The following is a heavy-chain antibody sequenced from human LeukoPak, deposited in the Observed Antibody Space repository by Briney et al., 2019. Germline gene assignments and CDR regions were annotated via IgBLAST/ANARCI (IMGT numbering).Heavy chain of an antibody. J-gene: IGHJ4*02. D-gene: IGHD1-26*01. CDR3: AGGNSGSYSWIDY. CDR2: IYSGGGT. CDR1: GFTINNHY. V-gene: IGHV3-53*01. Sequence: GGSLRLSCAASGFTINNHYMSWVRQAPGKGLEWVSLIYSGGGTYYADSVKGRFTISRDDPENTLYLQMNSLRAEDTAVYYCAGGNSGSYSWIDYWGQGTLVTVSS.